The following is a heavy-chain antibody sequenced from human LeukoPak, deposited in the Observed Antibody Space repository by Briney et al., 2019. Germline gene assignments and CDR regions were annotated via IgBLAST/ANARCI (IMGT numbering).Heavy chain of an antibody. CDR3: ARDLKRTVGATTASDY. CDR1: GYTFTSYG. Sequence: ASVKVSCKASGYTFTSYGISWVRQAPGQGPEWMGWISAHNGDTNYAQKFQGRVSMTTDTSTSTGYMELRSLTSDDTAVYYCARDLKRTVGATTASDYWGQGTLVTVSS. D-gene: IGHD1-26*01. CDR2: ISAHNGDT. V-gene: IGHV1-18*01. J-gene: IGHJ4*02.